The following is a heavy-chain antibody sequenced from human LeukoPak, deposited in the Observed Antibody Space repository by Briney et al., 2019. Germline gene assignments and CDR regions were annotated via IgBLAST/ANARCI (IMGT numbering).Heavy chain of an antibody. D-gene: IGHD5-12*01. CDR1: GFTFSSYG. CDR2: IWYDGSNK. Sequence: GRSLRLSCAASGFTFSSYGMHWVRQAPGKGLEWVAVIWYDGSNKYYADSVKGRFTISRDNSKNTLYLQMNSLRAEDTAVYYCARDGGGYDSNWFDPWGQGTLVTVSS. CDR3: ARDGGGYDSNWFDP. J-gene: IGHJ5*02. V-gene: IGHV3-33*01.